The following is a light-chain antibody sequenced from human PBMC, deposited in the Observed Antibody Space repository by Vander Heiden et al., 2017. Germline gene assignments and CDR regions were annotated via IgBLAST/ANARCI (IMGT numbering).Light chain of an antibody. J-gene: IGLJ1*01. Sequence: QSALTQPPSASGSPGQSVTISCTGTSSDLGSDNYVAWYQQHPGKAPKLMIDEVSKRPSGVPDRFSGSKSGNTASLTVSGLQAEDEADYYCCSYAGNNRYVFGTGTKVTVL. V-gene: IGLV2-8*01. CDR3: CSYAGNNRYV. CDR1: SSDLGSDNY. CDR2: EVS.